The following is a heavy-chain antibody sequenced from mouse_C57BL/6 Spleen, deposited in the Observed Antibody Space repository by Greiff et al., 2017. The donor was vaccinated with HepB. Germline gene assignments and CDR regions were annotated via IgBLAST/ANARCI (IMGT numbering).Heavy chain of an antibody. Sequence: VHVKQSGPELVKPGASVKISCKASGYSFTGYYMNWVKQSPEKSLEWIGEINPSTGGTTYNQKFKAKATLTVDKSFSTAYMQLKSLTSEDSAVYYCARDGYYDYWGQGTTLTVSS. CDR3: ARDGYYDY. CDR2: INPSTGGT. V-gene: IGHV1-42*01. CDR1: GYSFTGYY. D-gene: IGHD2-3*01. J-gene: IGHJ2*01.